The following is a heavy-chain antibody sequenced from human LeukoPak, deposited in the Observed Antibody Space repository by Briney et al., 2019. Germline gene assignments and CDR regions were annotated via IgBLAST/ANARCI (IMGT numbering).Heavy chain of an antibody. D-gene: IGHD2-2*03. CDR2: MNPNSGNT. CDR1: GYTFTSYD. CDR3: ARAGYCSSTSCYRGHYYYYYSMDV. V-gene: IGHV1-8*01. J-gene: IGHJ6*03. Sequence: GASVKVSCKASGYTFTSYDINWVRQATGQGLEWMGWMNPNSGNTGYAQKFQGRVTMTRNTSISTAYMELSSLRSEDTAVYYCARAGYCSSTSCYRGHYYYYYSMDVWGKGTTLTVSS.